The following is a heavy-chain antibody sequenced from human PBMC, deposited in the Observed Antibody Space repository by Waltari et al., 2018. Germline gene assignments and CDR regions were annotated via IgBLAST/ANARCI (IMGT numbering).Heavy chain of an antibody. D-gene: IGHD3-16*01. CDR2: INTNTQNP. V-gene: IGHV7-4-1*02. Sequence: QVQLVQSGSGLKKPGASGKVSCKASGDTFTAHAMHSVRQAPGQGLQFLGWINTNTQNPFYARGFAGRFVFSLDSSISTAYMDITGLKTEDTAVYYCARELLGGGAFDSWGQGTLVSVSS. CDR3: ARELLGGGAFDS. CDR1: GDTFTAHA. J-gene: IGHJ4*02.